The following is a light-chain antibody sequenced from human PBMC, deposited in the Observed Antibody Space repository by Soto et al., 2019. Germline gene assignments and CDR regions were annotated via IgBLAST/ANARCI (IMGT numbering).Light chain of an antibody. J-gene: IGKJ2*01. CDR2: AAS. Sequence: AIQMAQSPSSLSASVGDRVTITCRASQGINYDVAWYQQKQGKAPKLLIYAASSFQSGVPSRFSGSGSGTDFTLTISSLQPEDFATDYCLQDYSYPYTFGQGTKLEIK. CDR1: QGINYD. CDR3: LQDYSYPYT. V-gene: IGKV1-6*01.